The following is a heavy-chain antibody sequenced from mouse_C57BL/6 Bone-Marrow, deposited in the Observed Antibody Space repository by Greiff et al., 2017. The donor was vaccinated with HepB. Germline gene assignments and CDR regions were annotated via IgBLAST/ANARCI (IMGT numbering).Heavy chain of an antibody. CDR2: ISSGGSYT. CDR3: ARHCWLLSWFAY. J-gene: IGHJ3*01. Sequence: VQLQQSGGDLVKPGGSLKLSCAASGFTFSSYGMSWVRQTPDKRLEWVATISSGGSYTYYPDSVKGRFTISRDNAKNTLYLQMSSLKSEDTAMYYCARHCWLLSWFAYWGQGTLVTVSA. V-gene: IGHV5-6*01. D-gene: IGHD2-3*01. CDR1: GFTFSSYG.